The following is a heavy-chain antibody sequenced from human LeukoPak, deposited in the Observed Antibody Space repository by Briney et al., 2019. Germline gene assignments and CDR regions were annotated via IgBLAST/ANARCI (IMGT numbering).Heavy chain of an antibody. V-gene: IGHV4-34*01. CDR1: GGSFSGYY. J-gene: IGHJ4*02. D-gene: IGHD3-10*01. CDR3: ARNSVYYYGSGSYYIPAPFDY. Sequence: SETPSLTCAVYGGSFSGYYWSWIRQPPGKGLEWIGEINHSGSTNYNPSLKSRVTISVDTSKNQFSLKLSSVTAADTAVYYCARNSVYYYGSGSYYIPAPFDYWGQGTLVTVSS. CDR2: INHSGST.